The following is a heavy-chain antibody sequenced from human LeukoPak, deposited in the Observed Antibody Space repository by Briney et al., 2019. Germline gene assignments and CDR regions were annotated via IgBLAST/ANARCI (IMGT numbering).Heavy chain of an antibody. CDR2: MNPNNGNT. D-gene: IGHD3-10*01. Sequence: VSVKVSCKASGYIFTSYDINWVRQATGQGLEWMGWMNPNNGNTGCAQKFQGRVTMTRNTSISTAYMELSSLRSEDTAVYYCARSRGSGLEDYWGQGILVTVSS. CDR1: GYIFTSYD. J-gene: IGHJ4*02. V-gene: IGHV1-8*01. CDR3: ARSRGSGLEDY.